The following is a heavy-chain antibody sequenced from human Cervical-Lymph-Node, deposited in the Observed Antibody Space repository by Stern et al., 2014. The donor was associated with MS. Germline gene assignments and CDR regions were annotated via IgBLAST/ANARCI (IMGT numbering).Heavy chain of an antibody. V-gene: IGHV1-46*03. CDR3: AADLETGFGSSDY. D-gene: IGHD1-1*01. J-gene: IGHJ4*02. CDR1: GNTLTNNY. CDR2: INPSGTGT. Sequence: VQLVESGAEVKNPGASVKVSCKTSGNTLTNNYIHWVRQAPGQGLEWMGLINPSGTGTTYAQKFRGRLTVTRDTSTSTVYMELNSLTSEDTAVYFCAADLETGFGSSDYWGQGTLVTVSP.